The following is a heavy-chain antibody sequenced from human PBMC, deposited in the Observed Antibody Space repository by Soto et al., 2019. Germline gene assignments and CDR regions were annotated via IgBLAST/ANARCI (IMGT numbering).Heavy chain of an antibody. CDR1: GFTFDDYA. V-gene: IGHV3-9*01. CDR2: ISWNSGSI. D-gene: IGHD3-22*01. J-gene: IGHJ4*02. Sequence: EVQLVESGGGLVHPGRSLRLSCAASGFTFDDYAMHWVRQAPGKGLEWVSGISWNSGSIGYADSVKGRFTISRDNAKNSLYLQMNSLRAEDTALYYCAKDTGYDTTIGGVGYWGQGTLVTVSS. CDR3: AKDTGYDTTIGGVGY.